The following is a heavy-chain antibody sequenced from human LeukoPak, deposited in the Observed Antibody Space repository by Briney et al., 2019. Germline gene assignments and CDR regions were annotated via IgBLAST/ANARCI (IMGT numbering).Heavy chain of an antibody. CDR1: GGSFSGYY. D-gene: IGHD5-24*01. CDR2: INHSGST. J-gene: IGHJ4*02. V-gene: IGHV4-34*01. CDR3: ARGLRFRDSYNY. Sequence: PSETLSLTCAVYGGSFSGYYWSWIRQPPGKGLEWIGEINHSGSTNYNPSLKSRVTISVDTSKNQFSLKLSSVTAADTAVYYCARGLRFRDSYNYWGQGTLVTVSS.